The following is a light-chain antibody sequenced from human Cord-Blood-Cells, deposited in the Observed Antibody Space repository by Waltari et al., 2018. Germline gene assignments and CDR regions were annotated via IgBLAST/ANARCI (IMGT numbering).Light chain of an antibody. CDR3: MQAIQTPRT. V-gene: IGKV2-28*01. CDR2: FGS. CDR1: QSLLHSNGYNY. Sequence: DIVMTQSTLSLPVIPGEPASISCRSSQSLLHSNGYNYLDWYLQKPGQSPQLLIYFGSNRAYGVPDRFSGSGSGTDFTLKISRVEAEDVGVYYCMQAIQTPRTFGQGTKVEIK. J-gene: IGKJ1*01.